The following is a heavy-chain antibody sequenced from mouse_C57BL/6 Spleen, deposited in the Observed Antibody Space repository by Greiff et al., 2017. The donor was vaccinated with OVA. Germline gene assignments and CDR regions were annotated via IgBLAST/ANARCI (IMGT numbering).Heavy chain of an antibody. CDR2: ISGGGGNT. CDR3: ARLASYDGYIDY. D-gene: IGHD2-3*01. J-gene: IGHJ2*01. CDR1: GFTFSSYT. Sequence: DVMLVESGGGLVKPGGSLKLSCAASGFTFSSYTMSWVRQTPEKRLEWVATISGGGGNTYYPDSVKGRFTISRDNAKNTLYLQMSSLRSEDTALYYCARLASYDGYIDYWGQGTTLTVSS. V-gene: IGHV5-9*01.